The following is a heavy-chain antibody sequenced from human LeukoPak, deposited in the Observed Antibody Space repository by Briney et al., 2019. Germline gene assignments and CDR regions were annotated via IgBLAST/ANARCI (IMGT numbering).Heavy chain of an antibody. CDR1: GFTVSGNY. Sequence: GGSLRLSCAASGFTVSGNYMSWVRQAPGKGLEWVSVIYSSDNTYYIDSVKGRFTISSDNSKNTLYLQMNSLRAEDTAVYYCAGRRVLDASFDYWGQGTLVTVSS. CDR2: IYSSDNT. J-gene: IGHJ4*02. V-gene: IGHV3-66*02. D-gene: IGHD3-16*01. CDR3: AGRRVLDASFDY.